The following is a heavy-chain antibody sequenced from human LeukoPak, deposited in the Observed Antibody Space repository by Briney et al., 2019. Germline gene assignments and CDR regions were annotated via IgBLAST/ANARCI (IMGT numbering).Heavy chain of an antibody. V-gene: IGHV3-33*06. CDR1: GFIFSNYG. D-gene: IGHD6-19*01. Sequence: GGSLRLSCAASGFIFSNYGMHWVRQVPGKGLEWVGIIWNDGSRKDYGDSVKGRFTISRDDSKNTLYLQMNTLRVEDTALYYCAKGGIEVGHPAGLYFFDSWGRGTLVTVSS. CDR3: AKGGIEVGHPAGLYFFDS. CDR2: IWNDGSRK. J-gene: IGHJ4*02.